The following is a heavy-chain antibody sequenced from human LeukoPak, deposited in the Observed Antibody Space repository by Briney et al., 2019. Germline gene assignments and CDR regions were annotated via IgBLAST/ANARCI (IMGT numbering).Heavy chain of an antibody. CDR2: ISDSGGNT. Sequence: GGSLRLSCVASGFTFSSYGMSWVRQAPGKGLEWVSAISDSGGNTYYADSVKGRFTISRDNSKNTLYLLMDSLRAEDTAVYYCAKGTYHPYPFDHWGQGTLVTVSS. V-gene: IGHV3-23*01. CDR1: GFTFSSYG. D-gene: IGHD1-1*01. J-gene: IGHJ4*02. CDR3: AKGTYHPYPFDH.